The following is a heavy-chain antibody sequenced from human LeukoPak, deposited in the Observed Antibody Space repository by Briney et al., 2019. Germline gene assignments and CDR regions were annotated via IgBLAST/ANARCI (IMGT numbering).Heavy chain of an antibody. CDR3: ASPGAYQHERNPYYFDY. V-gene: IGHV4-30-4*08. D-gene: IGHD2-2*01. CDR2: IYYSGST. J-gene: IGHJ4*02. CDR1: GGSISSGDYY. Sequence: PSQTLSLTCTVSGGSISSGDYYWSWIRQPPGKGLEWIGYIYYSGSTYYNPSLKSRVTISVDTSKNQFSLKLSSVTAADTAVYYCASPGAYQHERNPYYFDYWGQGTLVTVSS.